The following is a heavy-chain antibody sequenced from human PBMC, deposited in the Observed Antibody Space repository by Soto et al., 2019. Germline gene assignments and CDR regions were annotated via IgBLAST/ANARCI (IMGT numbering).Heavy chain of an antibody. CDR1: GGSISSSSYY. J-gene: IGHJ4*02. D-gene: IGHD6-19*01. CDR3: ARGQWLVLIRTFDY. Sequence: PSETLSLTCTVSGGSISSSSYYWGWIRQPPGKGLEWIGSIYYSGSTYYNPSLESRVTISVDTSKNQFSLKLSSVTAADTAVYYCARGQWLVLIRTFDYWGQGTLVTVSS. V-gene: IGHV4-39*01. CDR2: IYYSGST.